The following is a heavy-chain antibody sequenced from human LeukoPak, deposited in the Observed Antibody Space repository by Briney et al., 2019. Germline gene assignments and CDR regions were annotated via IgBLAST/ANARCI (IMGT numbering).Heavy chain of an antibody. Sequence: ASVKVSCKASGYTFTGYYIHWVRQAPGQGLEWMGWINPYGGGTNFAQKFQARVTMTRDTSISTDYMELTRLTSDDTALYFCARDRDTSGYYRDAFDIWGQGTTVTVSS. J-gene: IGHJ3*02. V-gene: IGHV1-2*02. CDR1: GYTFTGYY. D-gene: IGHD5-12*01. CDR3: ARDRDTSGYYRDAFDI. CDR2: INPYGGGT.